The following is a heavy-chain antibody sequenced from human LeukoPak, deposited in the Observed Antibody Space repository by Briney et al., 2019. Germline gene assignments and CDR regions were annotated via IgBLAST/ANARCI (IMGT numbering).Heavy chain of an antibody. CDR1: GGSISSYY. Sequence: SETLSFTCTVSGGSISSYYWSWIRQPPGKGLEWIGYIYYSGNTNYNPSLKSRVTISVDTSKNQFSLKLSSVTAADTAVYYCAREAVAGASFDLWGRGTLVTVSS. J-gene: IGHJ2*01. CDR2: IYYSGNT. D-gene: IGHD6-19*01. CDR3: AREAVAGASFDL. V-gene: IGHV4-59*08.